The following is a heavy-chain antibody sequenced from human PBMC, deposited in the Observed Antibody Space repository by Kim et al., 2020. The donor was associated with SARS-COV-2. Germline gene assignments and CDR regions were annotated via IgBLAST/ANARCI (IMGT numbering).Heavy chain of an antibody. V-gene: IGHV1-69*13. CDR2: IIPIFGTA. CDR3: ARDPILWSGYYTGGYYGMDV. CDR1: GGTFSSYA. Sequence: SVKVSCKASGGTFSSYAISWVRQAPGQGLEWMGGIIPIFGTANYAQKFQGRVTITADESTSTAYMELSSLRSEDTAVYYCARDPILWSGYYTGGYYGMDVWGQGTTVTVSS. D-gene: IGHD3-3*01. J-gene: IGHJ6*02.